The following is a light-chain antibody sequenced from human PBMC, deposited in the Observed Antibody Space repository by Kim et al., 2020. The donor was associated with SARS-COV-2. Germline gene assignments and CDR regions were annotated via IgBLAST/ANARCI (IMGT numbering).Light chain of an antibody. CDR3: QQYNNHSYT. J-gene: IGKJ2*01. CDR2: QAS. Sequence: SASVGDRVTITCRASQSISRWVAWYQQKPGKAPKLLIYQASTLQSGVPSRFSGSGSGTQFTLTISNLQPDDFASYYCQQYNNHSYTFGQGTKLGI. V-gene: IGKV1-5*03. CDR1: QSISRW.